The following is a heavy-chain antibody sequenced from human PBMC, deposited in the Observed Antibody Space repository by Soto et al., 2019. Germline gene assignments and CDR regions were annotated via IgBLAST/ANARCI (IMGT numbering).Heavy chain of an antibody. CDR1: GYSFTSCA. D-gene: IGHD6-25*01. CDR3: VRDRAADWYLDL. J-gene: IGHJ2*01. CDR2: INTDSGTT. V-gene: IGHV1-3*04. Sequence: QVQVVQSGAEVKKPGASVRLSCKTSGYSFTSCALHWVHQAPGQGFEWMGWINTDSGTTKYSQKFQGRVTITRDASASTAYMELRSLSSEDTTIYYCVRDRAADWYLDLWSRGTLVTVSS.